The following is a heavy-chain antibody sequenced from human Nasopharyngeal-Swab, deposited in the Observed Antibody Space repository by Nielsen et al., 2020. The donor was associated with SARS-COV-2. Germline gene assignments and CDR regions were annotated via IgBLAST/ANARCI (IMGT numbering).Heavy chain of an antibody. CDR3: ARILSGYDRYYFDY. D-gene: IGHD5-12*01. CDR2: INPNSGGT. V-gene: IGHV1-2*06. Sequence: WVRQAPGQGLEWMGRINPNSGGTNYPQKFQGRVTMTRDTSISTAYMELSRLRSDDTAVYYCARILSGYDRYYFDYWGQGTLVTVSS. J-gene: IGHJ4*02.